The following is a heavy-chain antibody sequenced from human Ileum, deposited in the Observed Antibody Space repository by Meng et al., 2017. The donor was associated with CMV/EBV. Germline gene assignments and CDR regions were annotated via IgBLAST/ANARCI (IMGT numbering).Heavy chain of an antibody. CDR2: IRTKGNNYAT. J-gene: IGHJ4*02. V-gene: IGHV3-73*01. CDR3: AKTLVSTTEGY. CDR1: GFTFSGSS. Sequence: GESLKISCAASGFTFSGSSMHWVRQASGKRLEWVGRIRTKGNNYATAYAASVKGRFTISRDDSKDTVYLQMNSLKTEDTAVYYCAKTLVSTTEGYWGQGTLVTVSS. D-gene: IGHD4-17*01.